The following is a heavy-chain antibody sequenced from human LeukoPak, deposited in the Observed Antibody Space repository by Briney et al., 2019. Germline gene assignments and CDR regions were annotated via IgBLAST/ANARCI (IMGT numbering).Heavy chain of an antibody. D-gene: IGHD5-24*01. CDR2: ISYDGSNK. V-gene: IGHV3-30*18. CDR3: AKDGEMATINY. CDR1: GLHFNGHG. J-gene: IGHJ4*02. Sequence: GGSLRLFCAASGLHFNGHGMHRVRQAPGKGLEWVAVISYDGSNKYYADSVKGRFTISRDNSKNTLYLQMNSLRAEDTAVYYCAKDGEMATINYWGQGTLVTASS.